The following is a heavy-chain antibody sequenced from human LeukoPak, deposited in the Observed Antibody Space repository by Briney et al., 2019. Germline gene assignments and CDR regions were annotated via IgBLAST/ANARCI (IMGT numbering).Heavy chain of an antibody. CDR2: IYYSGST. CDR3: ARVSRRYCSSTSCRILGYYFDC. V-gene: IGHV4-61*01. D-gene: IGHD2-2*01. CDR1: GGSVSSGSYY. Sequence: SETLSLTCTVSGGSVSSGSYYWSWIRQPTGKGLEWIGYIYYSGSTNYNPSLKSRVTISVDTSKNQFSLKLSSVTAADTAVYYCARVSRRYCSSTSCRILGYYFDCWGQGTLVTVSS. J-gene: IGHJ4*02.